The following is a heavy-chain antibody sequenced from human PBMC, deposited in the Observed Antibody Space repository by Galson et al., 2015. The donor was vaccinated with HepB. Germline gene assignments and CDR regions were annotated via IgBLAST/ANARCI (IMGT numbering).Heavy chain of an antibody. J-gene: IGHJ4*02. CDR1: GGSISSYY. CDR3: ARQDYGGNSGDY. Sequence: QVQLQESGPGLVKPSETLSLTCTVSGGSISSYYWSWIRQPPGKGLEWIGYIYYSGSTNYNPSLRSRVTISVDTSKNQFSLKLSSVTAADTAVYYCARQDYGGNSGDYWGQGTLVTVSS. V-gene: IGHV4-59*01. CDR2: IYYSGST. D-gene: IGHD4-23*01.